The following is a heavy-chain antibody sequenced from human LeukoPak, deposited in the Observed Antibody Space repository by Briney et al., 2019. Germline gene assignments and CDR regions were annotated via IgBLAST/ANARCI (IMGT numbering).Heavy chain of an antibody. V-gene: IGHV3-23*01. Sequence: GGSLRLSCAGSGFTFSSYAMSWARQSPGKGLEWVSGISGSGTGTSYADSVKGRFTIPRDNSKSTLYLQMNSLKFEDTAVYYCAKGPTLATATTDWGQGTLVTVSS. D-gene: IGHD1-26*01. CDR1: GFTFSSYA. J-gene: IGHJ4*02. CDR2: ISGSGTGT. CDR3: AKGPTLATATTD.